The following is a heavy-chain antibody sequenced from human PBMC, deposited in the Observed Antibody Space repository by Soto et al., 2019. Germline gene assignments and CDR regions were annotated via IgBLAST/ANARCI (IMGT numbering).Heavy chain of an antibody. V-gene: IGHV4-61*03. D-gene: IGHD5-12*01. Sequence: SETLSLTCTVSGGSVSSEHYYWNWIRQPPGKGLEWIGYFYYTGSTNYNPSLESRLTMSVDMSKNHFSLKLSSVTAADTAVYYCAGGTDGKKVAYWGQGTLVTV. CDR1: GGSVSSEHYY. J-gene: IGHJ4*02. CDR3: AGGTDGKKVAY. CDR2: FYYTGST.